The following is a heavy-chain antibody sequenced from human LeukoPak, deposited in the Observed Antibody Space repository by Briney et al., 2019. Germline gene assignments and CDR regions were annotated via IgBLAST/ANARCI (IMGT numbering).Heavy chain of an antibody. V-gene: IGHV4-38-2*02. D-gene: IGHD6-13*01. CDR2: IYHSGST. CDR1: GYSISSGYY. J-gene: IGHJ5*02. CDR3: AREGSSWLYNWFDP. Sequence: SETLSLTCTVSGYSISSGYYWGWIRQPPGKELEWIGSIYHSGSTYYNPSLKSRVTISVDTSKNQFSLKLSSVTAADTAVYYCAREGSSWLYNWFDPWGQGTLVTVSS.